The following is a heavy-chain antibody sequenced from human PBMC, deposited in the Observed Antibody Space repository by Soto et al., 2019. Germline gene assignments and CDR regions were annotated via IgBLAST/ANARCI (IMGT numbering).Heavy chain of an antibody. CDR1: GFTFSSYT. Sequence: PGGSMRLSCAASGFTFSSYTMSWVRQAPGKGLEWVSAISGSGGSTYYADSVKGRFTISRDNSKNTLYLQMNSLRAEDTAVYYCAKGGLLWFGELSLPPDHWGQGALVTVSS. V-gene: IGHV3-23*01. D-gene: IGHD3-10*01. CDR3: AKGGLLWFGELSLPPDH. J-gene: IGHJ4*02. CDR2: ISGSGGST.